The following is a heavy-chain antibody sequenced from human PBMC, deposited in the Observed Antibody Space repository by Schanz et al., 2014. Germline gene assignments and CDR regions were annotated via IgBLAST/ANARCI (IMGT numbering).Heavy chain of an antibody. D-gene: IGHD3-10*01. CDR3: AKDPRGDKNDRAYYFDY. CDR1: GFTFSSYA. CDR2: ISSGGNP. Sequence: EMHLLDSGGGLVQPGGSLRLSCAASGFTFSSYAMSWVRQAPGKGLEWVSSISSGGNPYYANSVKGRFGISRDNSENTLYLQMSSLRVEDTAVYYCAKDPRGDKNDRAYYFDYWGQGTLVSVSS. J-gene: IGHJ4*02. V-gene: IGHV3-23*01.